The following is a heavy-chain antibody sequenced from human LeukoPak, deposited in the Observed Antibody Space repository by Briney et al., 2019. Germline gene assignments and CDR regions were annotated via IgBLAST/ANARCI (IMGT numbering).Heavy chain of an antibody. CDR3: ARVSGYYGSGSKTYYFDY. V-gene: IGHV3-11*01. CDR2: ITSSGSTI. J-gene: IGHJ4*02. Sequence: GGSLRLSCAAAGFTFIDYYMSWIRQAPGKGLEGVSYITSSGSTIYYADSVKGRFTISRDNAKNSLYLQMNSLRAEDTAVYYCARVSGYYGSGSKTYYFDYWGQGTLVTVSS. D-gene: IGHD3-10*01. CDR1: GFTFIDYY.